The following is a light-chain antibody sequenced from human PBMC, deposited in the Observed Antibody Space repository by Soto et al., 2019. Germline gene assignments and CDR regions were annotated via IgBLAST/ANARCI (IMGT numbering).Light chain of an antibody. CDR1: SSDVGAWNY. V-gene: IGLV2-11*01. Sequence: QSSLTQPRSVSGSPGQSVTISCTGTSSDVGAWNYVSWYQQYPGQAPKLIIYDVNERPSGVPDRFSGSKSGNTASLTVSGLQVEDDADYYCCSYAGRYSWVFGGGTKLTVL. CDR3: CSYAGRYSWV. J-gene: IGLJ3*02. CDR2: DVN.